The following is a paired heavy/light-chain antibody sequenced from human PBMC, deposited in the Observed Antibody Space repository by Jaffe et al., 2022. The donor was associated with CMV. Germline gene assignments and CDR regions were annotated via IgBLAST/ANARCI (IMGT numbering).Light chain of an antibody. CDR2: GAS. J-gene: IGKJ2*01. V-gene: IGKV3-20*01. CDR3: QQYGSSPAYT. Sequence: EIVLTQSPGTLSLSPGERATLSCRASQSVSSSYLAWYQQKPGQAPRLLIYGASSRATGIPDRFSGSGSGTDFTLTISRLEPEDFAVYYCQQYGSSPAYTFGQGTKLEIK. CDR1: QSVSSSY.
Heavy chain of an antibody. J-gene: IGHJ6*02. CDR1: GFTFSSYS. Sequence: EVQLVESGGGLVQPGGSLRLSCAASGFTFSSYSMNWVRQAPGKGLEWVSYISSSSSTIYYADSVKGRFTISRDNAKNSLYLQMNSLRDEDTAVYYCAREGLWFGELVQYYYYGMDVWGQGTTVTVSS. CDR3: AREGLWFGELVQYYYYGMDV. D-gene: IGHD3-10*01. CDR2: ISSSSSTI. V-gene: IGHV3-48*02.